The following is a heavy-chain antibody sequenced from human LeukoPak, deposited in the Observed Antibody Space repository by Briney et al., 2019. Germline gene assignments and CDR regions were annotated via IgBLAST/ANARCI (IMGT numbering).Heavy chain of an antibody. CDR2: ISSNGGST. CDR1: GFTFSNYT. J-gene: IGHJ4*02. V-gene: IGHV3-64*01. Sequence: GGSLRLSCAASGFTFSNYTMHWVRQAPGKGLEYVSAISSNGGSTYYANSVKGRFTISRDNSKNTLHLQMGSLRAEDMAVYYCARDLRLKELAYCGGDCLDYWGQGTLVTVSS. D-gene: IGHD2-21*02. CDR3: ARDLRLKELAYCGGDCLDY.